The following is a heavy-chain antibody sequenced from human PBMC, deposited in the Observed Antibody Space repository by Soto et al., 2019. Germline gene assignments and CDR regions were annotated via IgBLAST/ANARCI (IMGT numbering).Heavy chain of an antibody. CDR3: ARTARIQVPRRRAMEV. D-gene: IGHD5-18*01. V-gene: IGHV5-10-1*01. CDR2: IDPSDSYT. Sequence: GESLKISCKVSGYSFTSYCISCVRQMPGKCLEWMGRIDPSDSYTNYIPSFQGHVTISADKSISTAYLQWSSLKASDTAMYYCARTARIQVPRRRAMEVWGQRNTVNVSS. CDR1: GYSFTSYC. J-gene: IGHJ6*02.